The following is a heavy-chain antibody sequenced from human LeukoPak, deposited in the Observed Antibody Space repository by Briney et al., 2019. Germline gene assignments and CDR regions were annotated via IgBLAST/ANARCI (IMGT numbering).Heavy chain of an antibody. CDR2: IYSGGGT. Sequence: GGSLRLSCAASGFTVSSNYMSWVRRAPGKGLEWVSIIYSGGGTYYADSVQGRFTISRDNAKNSLYLQMNSLRAEDTAVYYCARDRSSFFFDYWGQGTLVTVSS. D-gene: IGHD6-6*01. V-gene: IGHV3-66*01. CDR1: GFTVSSNY. J-gene: IGHJ4*02. CDR3: ARDRSSFFFDY.